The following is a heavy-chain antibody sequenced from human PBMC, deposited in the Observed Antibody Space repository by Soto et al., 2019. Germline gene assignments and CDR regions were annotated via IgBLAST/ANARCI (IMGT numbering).Heavy chain of an antibody. CDR1: GGSFSGYY. D-gene: IGHD3-10*01. CDR2: ISHSVGT. V-gene: IGHV4-34*01. J-gene: IGHJ6*04. CDR3: VGATVQLFTHYHYGSEV. Sequence: SETLSLTCGVYGGSFSGYYWSWIRQPPGKGLEWIGEISHSVGTNYNPSLKSRVTISAYTSKNQFSLRLRSVTAADAAVYYCVGATVQLFTHYHYGSEVWGNGNTANVSA.